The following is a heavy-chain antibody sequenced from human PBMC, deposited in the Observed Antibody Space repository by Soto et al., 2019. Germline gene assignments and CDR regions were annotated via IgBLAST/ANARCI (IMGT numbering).Heavy chain of an antibody. Sequence: SETLSLTWTASGGSISSYYWTWIRQPPGKGLEWIRYIYYSGSTNSNPSPKIRVSISVDTSKNRCSLKLRSVTAEDTAVYSSGRVAAGSTFKCTFYGRDVRGKESTCSVAS. CDR1: GGSISSYY. V-gene: IGHV4-59*01. D-gene: IGHD2-15*01. CDR2: IYYSGST. CDR3: GRVAAGSTFKCTFYGRDV. J-gene: IGHJ6*04.